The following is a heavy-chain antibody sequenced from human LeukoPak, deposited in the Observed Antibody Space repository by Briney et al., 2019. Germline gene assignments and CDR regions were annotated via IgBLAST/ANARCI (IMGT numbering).Heavy chain of an antibody. J-gene: IGHJ4*02. CDR2: ISYDGSNK. D-gene: IGHD1-26*01. CDR1: GFTFSSYA. Sequence: PGRSLRLSCAASGFTFSSYAMHWVRQAPGKGLEWVAVISYDGSNKYYADSVKGRFTISRDNSKNTLYLQMNSLRAEDTAVYYCARDRGGSYSAIDYWGQGTLVTVSS. CDR3: ARDRGGSYSAIDY. V-gene: IGHV3-30*07.